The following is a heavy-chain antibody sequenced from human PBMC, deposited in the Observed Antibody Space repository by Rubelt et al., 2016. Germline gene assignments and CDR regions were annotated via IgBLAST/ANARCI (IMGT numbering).Heavy chain of an antibody. D-gene: IGHD2-2*01. Sequence: EVQLVESGGGLVQPGGSLRLSCAASGFTFSSYSMNWVRQAPGKGLEGVSYISSSSSTIYYADSVKGRFTISRANAKNSLYLQMNSLRDEDTAVYYCATQGYCSSTSCYGAYWGQGTLVTVSS. V-gene: IGHV3-48*02. CDR2: ISSSSSTI. CDR1: GFTFSSYS. J-gene: IGHJ4*02. CDR3: ATQGYCSSTSCYGAY.